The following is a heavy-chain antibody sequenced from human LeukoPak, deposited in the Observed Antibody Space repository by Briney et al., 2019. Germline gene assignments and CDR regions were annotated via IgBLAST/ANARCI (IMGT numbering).Heavy chain of an antibody. V-gene: IGHV3-7*01. J-gene: IGHJ4*02. CDR2: LKEGD. Sequence: GGSLRLSCAASGFTFSSYSMNWVRQAPGKGLEWVANLKEGDNYADSVKGRFTVSRDNAENTLYLQMNSLRAEDTAVYYCARLYKGGYTSLEPDYWGQGTLVIVSS. CDR1: GFTFSSYS. D-gene: IGHD3-16*02. CDR3: ARLYKGGYTSLEPDY.